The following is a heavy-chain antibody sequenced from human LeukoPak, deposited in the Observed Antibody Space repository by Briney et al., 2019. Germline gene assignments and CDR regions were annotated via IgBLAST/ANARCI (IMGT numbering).Heavy chain of an antibody. CDR1: GGTFSSYA. Sequence: GSSVKVSCKASGGTFSSYAISWVRQAPGQGLEWMGGIIPIFGTANYAQKFQGRVTITTDESTSTAYMELSSLRSEDTAVYYCARDLYSSSEGHHYFDYWGQGTLVTVSS. CDR3: ARDLYSSSEGHHYFDY. V-gene: IGHV1-69*05. J-gene: IGHJ4*02. D-gene: IGHD6-6*01. CDR2: IIPIFGTA.